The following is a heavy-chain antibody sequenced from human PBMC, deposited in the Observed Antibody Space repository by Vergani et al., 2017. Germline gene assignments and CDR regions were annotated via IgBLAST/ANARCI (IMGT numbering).Heavy chain of an antibody. V-gene: IGHV3-9*01. CDR1: GFTFDDYA. Sequence: EVQLVESGGGLVQPGRSLRLSCAASGFTFDDYAMHWVRQAPGKGLEWVSGISWNSGSIGYADSVKRRFTISRDNSKNTLYLQMSSLRAEDTAVYYCVKGLVTQTTDAFDIWGQGTMVTVSS. CDR3: VKGLVTQTTDAFDI. J-gene: IGHJ3*02. CDR2: ISWNSGSI. D-gene: IGHD4-23*01.